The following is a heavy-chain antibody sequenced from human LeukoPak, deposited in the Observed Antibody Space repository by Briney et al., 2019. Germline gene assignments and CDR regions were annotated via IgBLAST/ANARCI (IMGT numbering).Heavy chain of an antibody. V-gene: IGHV3-30*18. CDR2: ISYDGSNK. CDR1: GFTFSSYG. Sequence: GGSLRLSCAASGFTFSSYGMHWVRQAPGKGLEWVAVISYDGSNKYYADSVKGRFTISRDNSKNTLYLQMNSLRAEDTAVYYCAKDLSQEGYSSSWFLNYYYYYGMDVWGQGTTVTVSS. D-gene: IGHD6-13*01. J-gene: IGHJ6*02. CDR3: AKDLSQEGYSSSWFLNYYYYYGMDV.